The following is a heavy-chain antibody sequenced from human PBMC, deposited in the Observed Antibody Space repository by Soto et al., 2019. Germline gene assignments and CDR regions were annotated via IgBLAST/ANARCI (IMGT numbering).Heavy chain of an antibody. J-gene: IGHJ3*02. Sequence: EVQLLESGGGLVQPGGSLRLSCAASGFVFSSYAMSWVRQAPGKGLEWVSAISGSGTTAYYADSVKGRFIFPRDNPKNRRYLQMNSLRAEDTAVYFCAKTTDGWFSAFDIWGQGTVVTVSS. V-gene: IGHV3-23*01. CDR3: AKTTDGWFSAFDI. CDR1: GFVFSSYA. CDR2: ISGSGTTA. D-gene: IGHD6-19*01.